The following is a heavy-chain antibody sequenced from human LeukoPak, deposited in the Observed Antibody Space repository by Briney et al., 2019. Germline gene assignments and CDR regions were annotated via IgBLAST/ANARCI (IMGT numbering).Heavy chain of an antibody. CDR2: IYYSGST. D-gene: IGHD2-2*01. Sequence: PSETLSLTCTVSGGSLSSYYWSWIRQPPGKGLEWIGYIYYSGSTNYNPSFKSRVTISVDTSKNQFSLKLSSVTAADTAVYYCARDGSTSSSWFDPWGQGTLVTVSS. J-gene: IGHJ5*02. CDR3: ARDGSTSSSWFDP. V-gene: IGHV4-59*12. CDR1: GGSLSSYY.